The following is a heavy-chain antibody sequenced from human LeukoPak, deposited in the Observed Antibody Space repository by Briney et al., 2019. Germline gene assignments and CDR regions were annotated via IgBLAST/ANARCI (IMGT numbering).Heavy chain of an antibody. Sequence: SEILSLTCTVSGGSISSYYWSWIRQPPGKGLEWIGYIYYSGSTNYNPSLKSRVTISVDTSKNQFSLKLSSVTAADTAVYYCARALAATPPFDYWGQGTLVTVSS. J-gene: IGHJ4*02. D-gene: IGHD2-15*01. CDR2: IYYSGST. V-gene: IGHV4-59*01. CDR1: GGSISSYY. CDR3: ARALAATPPFDY.